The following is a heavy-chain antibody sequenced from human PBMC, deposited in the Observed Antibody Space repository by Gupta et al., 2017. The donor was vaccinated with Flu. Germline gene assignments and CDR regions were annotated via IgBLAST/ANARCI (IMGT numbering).Heavy chain of an antibody. D-gene: IGHD2-8*01. Sequence: VCWRRQPAGKVMEWVAVSHCGDAKYSSHSLKTRFTITRDASKSTVVLTMTDVGAADTAAYYCAKSCWGAGVYMGSFDAWGQGTLVTVSS. CDR2: SHCGDAK. CDR3: AKSCWGAGVYMGSFDA. V-gene: IGHV2-5*02. J-gene: IGHJ4*02.